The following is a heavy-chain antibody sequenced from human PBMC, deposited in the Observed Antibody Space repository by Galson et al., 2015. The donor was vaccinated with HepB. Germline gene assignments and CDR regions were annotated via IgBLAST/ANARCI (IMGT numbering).Heavy chain of an antibody. D-gene: IGHD2-15*01. CDR2: ISSHNGKT. Sequence: SVKVSCKASGYTFTSYGISWVRQAPGQGLEWMGWISSHNGKTNYAQKVQGRVTMTTDTSTSTAYMKLWSLRSDDTAVYYCARVSWYCSGGSCYYYNGMDVWGQGTTVTVSS. CDR1: GYTFTSYG. CDR3: ARVSWYCSGGSCYYYNGMDV. V-gene: IGHV1-18*04. J-gene: IGHJ6*02.